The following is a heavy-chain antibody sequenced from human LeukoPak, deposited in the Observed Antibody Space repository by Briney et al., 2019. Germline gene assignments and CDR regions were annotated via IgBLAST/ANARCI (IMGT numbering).Heavy chain of an antibody. CDR2: IDPSDSYT. J-gene: IGHJ6*02. CDR1: GYSFTSYW. V-gene: IGHV5-10-1*01. D-gene: IGHD3-9*01. CDR3: ARQTYDILTGYPYYYGMDV. Sequence: PGESLKISCKGSGYSFTSYWISWVRQMPGKGLEWMGRIDPSDSYTNYSPSFQGHVTISADKSISTAYLQWSSLKASDTAMYYCARQTYDILTGYPYYYGMDVWGQGTTVTVSS.